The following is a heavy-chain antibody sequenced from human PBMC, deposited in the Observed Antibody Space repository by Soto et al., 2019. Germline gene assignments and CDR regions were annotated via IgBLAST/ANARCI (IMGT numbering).Heavy chain of an antibody. CDR2: IWFDGSNK. J-gene: IGHJ4*02. V-gene: IGHV3-33*01. Sequence: GGSLRLSCTASGFPFSSYGMHWVRQAPGKGLEWVAVIWFDGSNKDYADSVKGRFTISRDNSKNTLYLQMNSLRADDTAVYYCASSINWGRGKLGTVCS. CDR3: ASSIN. CDR1: GFPFSSYG.